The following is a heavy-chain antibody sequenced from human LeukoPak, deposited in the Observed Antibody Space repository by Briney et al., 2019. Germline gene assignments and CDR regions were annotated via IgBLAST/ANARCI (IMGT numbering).Heavy chain of an antibody. J-gene: IGHJ5*02. CDR1: GYTFTSYA. V-gene: IGHV1-3*03. Sequence: GASVKVSCKASGYTFTSYAMHWVRQAPGQRLEWMGWINAGNGNTKYSQEFQGRVTITRDTSASTAYMELSSLRSEDMAVYYCARDGGLRCGGDCYSNWFDPWGQGTLVTVSS. CDR2: INAGNGNT. CDR3: ARDGGLRCGGDCYSNWFDP. D-gene: IGHD2-21*02.